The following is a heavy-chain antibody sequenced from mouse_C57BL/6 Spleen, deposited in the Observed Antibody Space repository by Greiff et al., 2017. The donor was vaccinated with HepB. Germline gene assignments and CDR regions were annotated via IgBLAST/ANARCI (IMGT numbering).Heavy chain of an antibody. J-gene: IGHJ1*03. CDR1: GYAFTNYL. CDR3: ARRSMVTRYFDV. CDR2: INPGSGGT. D-gene: IGHD2-2*01. Sequence: VKLQQSGAELVRPGTSVKVSCKASGYAFTNYLIEWVKQRPGQGLEWIGVINPGSGGTNYNEKFKGKATLTADKSSSTAYMQLSSLTSEDSAVYFCARRSMVTRYFDVWGTGTTVTVSS. V-gene: IGHV1-54*01.